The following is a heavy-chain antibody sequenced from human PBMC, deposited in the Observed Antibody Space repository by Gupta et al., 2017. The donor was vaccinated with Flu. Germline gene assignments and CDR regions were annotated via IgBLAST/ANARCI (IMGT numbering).Heavy chain of an antibody. CDR2: ISGSGGST. Sequence: VRQAPGKGLEWVSAISGSGGSTYYADSVKGRFTISRDNSKNTLYLQMNSLRAEDTAVYYCAKDLPYERPVRATNGYYFDYWGQGTLVTVSS. V-gene: IGHV3-23*01. J-gene: IGHJ4*02. CDR3: AKDLPYERPVRATNGYYFDY. D-gene: IGHD1-26*01.